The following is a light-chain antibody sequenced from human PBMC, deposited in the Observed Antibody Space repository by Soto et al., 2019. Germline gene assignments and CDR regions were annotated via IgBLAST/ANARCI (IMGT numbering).Light chain of an antibody. V-gene: IGKV3-20*01. J-gene: IGKJ1*01. CDR2: AAS. CDR3: QQYGSSPVA. CDR1: QSVSSNF. Sequence: EIVLTQSPGTLSLSPGEGATLSCRASQSVSSNFLAWYQQKPGQAPRLLIYAASSRATGISDRFSGSGSGTDFTLTISRLEPEDFAVYYCQQYGSSPVAFGRGTKVDI.